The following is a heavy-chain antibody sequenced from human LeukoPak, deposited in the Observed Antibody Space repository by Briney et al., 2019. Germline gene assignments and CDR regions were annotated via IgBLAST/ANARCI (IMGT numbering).Heavy chain of an antibody. J-gene: IGHJ6*02. D-gene: IGHD2-2*01. V-gene: IGHV4-59*08. CDR3: AGVPSDYYFGMDV. CDR1: GGSISSYY. Sequence: PSETLSLTCTVSGGSISSYYWCWIRQPPGKGLEWIGYVYYSGSTNYNPSLKSRVTISVDTSKNQFSLKLTSVSAADTAVYYCAGVPSDYYFGMDVWGQGTTVTVSS. CDR2: VYYSGST.